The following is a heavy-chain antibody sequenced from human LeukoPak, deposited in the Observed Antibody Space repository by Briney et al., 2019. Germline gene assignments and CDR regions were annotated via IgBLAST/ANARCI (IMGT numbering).Heavy chain of an antibody. V-gene: IGHV1-2*02. D-gene: IGHD3-16*01. J-gene: IGHJ3*02. CDR3: ARVIDHCGIMITFGGNCEGAFDI. Sequence: ASVKVSCKASGYTFTGYYMHWVRQAPGQGLEWMGWINPNSGGTNYAQKFQGRVTMTRDTSISTAYMELSRLRSDDTAVYYCARVIDHCGIMITFGGNCEGAFDIWGQGTMVTVSS. CDR2: INPNSGGT. CDR1: GYTFTGYY.